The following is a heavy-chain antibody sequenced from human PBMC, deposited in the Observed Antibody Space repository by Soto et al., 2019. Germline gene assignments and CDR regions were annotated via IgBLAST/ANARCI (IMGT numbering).Heavy chain of an antibody. D-gene: IGHD2-15*01. Sequence: PGGSLRLSCAASASKFSDYYMSWVRQAPGKGLEWVSYISGSGDVIYYADSVKGRFTISRDNDKKSVHLQMDTLRAEDTALYYCARAPDCGEGSCYRHFDLWGQGTRVTVSS. CDR1: ASKFSDYY. CDR2: ISGSGDVI. J-gene: IGHJ4*02. CDR3: ARAPDCGEGSCYRHFDL. V-gene: IGHV3-11*01.